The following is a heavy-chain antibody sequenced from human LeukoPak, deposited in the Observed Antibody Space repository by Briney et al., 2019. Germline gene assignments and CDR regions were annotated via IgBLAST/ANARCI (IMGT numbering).Heavy chain of an antibody. Sequence: ASVKVSCKASGYTFTHYAVHWVRQAPGQRLEWMGWTNVGNDYTESSQKFQDRLTITSDTTATTVYMELSSLRSEDTAVYYCARDDFSTYPGLDYFDYWGQGSLVTVSS. J-gene: IGHJ4*02. V-gene: IGHV1-3*01. CDR2: TNVGNDYT. CDR3: ARDDFSTYPGLDYFDY. CDR1: GYTFTHYA. D-gene: IGHD4-11*01.